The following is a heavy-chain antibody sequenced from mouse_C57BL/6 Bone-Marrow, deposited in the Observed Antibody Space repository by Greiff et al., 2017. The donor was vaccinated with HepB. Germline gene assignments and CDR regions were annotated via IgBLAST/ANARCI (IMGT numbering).Heavy chain of an antibody. CDR3: ASHYDYDGDVPFAY. V-gene: IGHV1-63*01. CDR2: IYPGGGYT. D-gene: IGHD2-4*01. CDR1: GYTFTNYW. Sequence: VQVVESGAELVRPGPSVKMSCKASGYTFTNYWIGWAKQRPGHGLEWIGDIYPGGGYTNYNEKFKGKATLTADKSSSTAYMQFSSLTSEDSAIYYGASHYDYDGDVPFAYWGQGTLVTVSA. J-gene: IGHJ3*01.